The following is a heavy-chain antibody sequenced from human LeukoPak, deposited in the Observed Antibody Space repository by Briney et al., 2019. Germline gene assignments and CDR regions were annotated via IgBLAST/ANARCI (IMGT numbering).Heavy chain of an antibody. Sequence: GSLRLSCAASGFTFSSYWMSWVRQAPGKGLEWIGSIYHSGSTYYNPSLKSRVTISVDTSKNQFSLKLSSVTAADTAVYYCAREEDCSGGSCHLDWGQGTLVTVSS. CDR1: GFTFSSYW. D-gene: IGHD2-15*01. J-gene: IGHJ4*02. CDR3: AREEDCSGGSCHLD. CDR2: IYHSGST. V-gene: IGHV4-38-2*02.